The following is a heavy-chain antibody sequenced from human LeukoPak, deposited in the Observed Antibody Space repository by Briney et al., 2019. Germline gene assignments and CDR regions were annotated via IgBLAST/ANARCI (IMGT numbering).Heavy chain of an antibody. J-gene: IGHJ4*02. Sequence: ASVKVSRKASGYTFTSYDTNWVRQATGQGLEWMGWMNPNSGGTNYAQKFQGRVTMTRDTSISTAYMELSRLRSDDTAVYYCARDSRGSGSYYFDYWGQGTLVTVSS. D-gene: IGHD1-26*01. CDR3: ARDSRGSGSYYFDY. CDR2: MNPNSGGT. CDR1: GYTFTSYD. V-gene: IGHV1-2*02.